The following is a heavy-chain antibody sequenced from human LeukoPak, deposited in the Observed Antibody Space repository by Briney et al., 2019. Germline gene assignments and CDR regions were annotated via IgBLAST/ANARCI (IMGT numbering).Heavy chain of an antibody. CDR1: GITFTSSS. D-gene: IGHD4-17*01. J-gene: IGHJ4*02. Sequence: GGSLRLSCAASGITFTSSSMTWVRQAPGKGLEWVSSISSSSSYIYFADSLKGRFTISRDNAKNSLYLQMNSLRAEDTAVYYCARADTTGGYYFDYWGQGTLVTVSS. CDR2: ISSSSSYI. CDR3: ARADTTGGYYFDY. V-gene: IGHV3-21*01.